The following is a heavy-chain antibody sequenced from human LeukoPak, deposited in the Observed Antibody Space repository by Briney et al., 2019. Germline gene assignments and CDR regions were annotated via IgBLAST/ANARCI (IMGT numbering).Heavy chain of an antibody. CDR2: IYYSGST. CDR3: AREEYDSSGYSLGDY. Sequence: SETLSLTCTVSGYSITTGYYWGWIRQPPGKGLEWIGSIYYSGSTYYNPSLKSRVTISVDTSKNQFSLKLSSVTAADTAVYYCAREEYDSSGYSLGDYWGQGTLVTVSS. D-gene: IGHD3-22*01. CDR1: GYSITTGYY. J-gene: IGHJ4*02. V-gene: IGHV4-38-2*02.